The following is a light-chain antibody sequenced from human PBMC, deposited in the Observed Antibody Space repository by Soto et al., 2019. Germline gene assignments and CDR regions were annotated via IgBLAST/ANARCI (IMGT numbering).Light chain of an antibody. J-gene: IGKJ2*01. CDR2: DAS. Sequence: DILMTQSPSTLSASVGEGVTITCRASQNISVWLAWYQQRTGKAPKFLIYDASSMETGVPSRFSGSGSGTEFTLTIRRLQPDDFAIYYCQQYDSYSPTFGQGTKLEIK. V-gene: IGKV1-5*01. CDR3: QQYDSYSPT. CDR1: QNISVW.